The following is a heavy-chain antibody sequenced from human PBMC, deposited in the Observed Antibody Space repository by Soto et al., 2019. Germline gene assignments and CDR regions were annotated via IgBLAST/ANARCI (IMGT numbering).Heavy chain of an antibody. J-gene: IGHJ4*02. CDR1: GFTFGSYG. Sequence: QVQLVESGGGVVQPGRSVRLSCAASGFTFGSYGMHWVRQAPGKGLEWVAAIWYDGSNKYYADSVKGRFAVSRDNSKNTLYLQMNSLRAEDTAVYYCARESPDYCSDYWGQGTLVTVSS. D-gene: IGHD2-21*02. CDR3: ARESPDYCSDY. V-gene: IGHV3-33*01. CDR2: IWYDGSNK.